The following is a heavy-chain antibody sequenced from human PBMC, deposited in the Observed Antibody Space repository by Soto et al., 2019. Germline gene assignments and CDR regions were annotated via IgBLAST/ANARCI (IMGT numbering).Heavy chain of an antibody. CDR1: GFTFSNAW. V-gene: IGHV3-15*01. J-gene: IGHJ4*02. CDR3: ATGGYYPDY. D-gene: IGHD3-10*01. CDR2: VKSKTHGGTT. Sequence: GGSLRLPCAGSGFTFSNAWMSWVRQAPGKGLEWVGRVKSKTHGGTTDYAAPVKGRFTISRDDSENTVFLQMNSLKTEDTAVYYCATGGYYPDYWGQGTLVTVSS.